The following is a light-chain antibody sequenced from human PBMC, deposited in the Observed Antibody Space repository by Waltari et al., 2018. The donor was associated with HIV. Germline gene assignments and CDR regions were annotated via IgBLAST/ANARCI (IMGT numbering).Light chain of an antibody. J-gene: IGKJ1*01. CDR1: QNFNSY. V-gene: IGKV3-11*01. CDR2: DAS. Sequence: EIVLTQSPATLSLSPGERATLSCRAGQNFNSYLAWYQQKPGQALRLLIYDASNRATGIPSRFSGSGSGTDFTLTISSLEPEDSAVYYCQQRVNWPWTFGQGTKVEIK. CDR3: QQRVNWPWT.